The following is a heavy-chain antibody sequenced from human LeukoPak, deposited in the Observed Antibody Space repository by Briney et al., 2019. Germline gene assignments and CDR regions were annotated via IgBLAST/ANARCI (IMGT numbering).Heavy chain of an antibody. CDR2: INGGSSTI. V-gene: IGHV3-48*04. D-gene: IGHD3/OR15-3a*01. Sequence: GGSRRLSFTASGFTSSSYSMNWVRQAPGKGLEWISYINGGSSTIWYADSVKGRCTISRDNAKNSVYLQMNSLRADDTATYYCARDRDWAFDFWGQGTLVAVSS. CDR3: ARDRDWAFDF. CDR1: GFTSSSYS. J-gene: IGHJ4*02.